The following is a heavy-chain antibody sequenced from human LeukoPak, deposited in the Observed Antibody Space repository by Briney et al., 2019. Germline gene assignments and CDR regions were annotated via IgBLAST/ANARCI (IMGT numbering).Heavy chain of an antibody. J-gene: IGHJ4*02. CDR1: GFTFTSYG. Sequence: GGSLRLSCAASGFTFTSYGMSWVRQAPGMGLEWVSTINTSGATTYYADSVKGRFTISRDNSKNTLYLQMNSLRAEDTAVYYCAKDPSYYGSTSNNDYWGQGTLVTVSS. CDR2: INTSGATT. D-gene: IGHD3-10*01. CDR3: AKDPSYYGSTSNNDY. V-gene: IGHV3-23*01.